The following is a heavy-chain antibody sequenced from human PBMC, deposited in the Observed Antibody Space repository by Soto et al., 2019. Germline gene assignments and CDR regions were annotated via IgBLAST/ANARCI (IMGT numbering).Heavy chain of an antibody. CDR1: GFTFSSYG. Sequence: GESLKISCAASGFTFSSYGMHWVRQAPGKGLEWVAVISYDGSNKYYADSVKGRFTISRDNSKNTLYLQMNSLRAEDTAVYYCAKIIIADFWSGYSRAPLDVWGKGTTVTVSS. D-gene: IGHD3-3*01. J-gene: IGHJ6*04. V-gene: IGHV3-30*18. CDR3: AKIIIADFWSGYSRAPLDV. CDR2: ISYDGSNK.